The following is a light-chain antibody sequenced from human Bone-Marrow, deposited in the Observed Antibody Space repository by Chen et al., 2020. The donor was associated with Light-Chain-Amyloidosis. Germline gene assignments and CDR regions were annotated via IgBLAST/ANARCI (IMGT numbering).Light chain of an antibody. J-gene: IGLJ3*02. CDR2: DDS. V-gene: IGLV3-21*02. Sequence: SNVMTQPSSLSVAPEQTATIACGGNNIGSTSVHWYQQTPGQAPLLVVYDDSDRPSGIPERWSGSNSGNTATLTIRRVEAGDEADYYCQVWDRSSDRPVFGGEPKLTVL. CDR1: NIGSTS. CDR3: QVWDRSSDRPV.